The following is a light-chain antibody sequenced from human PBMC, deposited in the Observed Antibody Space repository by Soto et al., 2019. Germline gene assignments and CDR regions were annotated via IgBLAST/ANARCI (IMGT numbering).Light chain of an antibody. J-gene: IGKJ3*01. CDR2: AAS. V-gene: IGKV3-20*01. CDR3: QQYDASPLT. Sequence: EIVLTQSPGTLSLSPGERATLSCRASQTLSTNSLAWYQQRLGQTHRLLIYAASTRDTDIPDRFNGSGSGTDFALTISRLEPEDFALYYCQQYDASPLTFGPGTKVDVK. CDR1: QTLSTNS.